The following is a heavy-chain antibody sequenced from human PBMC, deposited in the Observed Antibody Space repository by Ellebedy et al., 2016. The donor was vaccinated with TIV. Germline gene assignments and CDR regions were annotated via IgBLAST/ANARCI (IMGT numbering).Heavy chain of an antibody. CDR2: IYHSGST. CDR1: GGSISSGGYS. V-gene: IGHV4-30-2*01. Sequence: SETLSLXXAVSGGSISSGGYSWSWIRQPPGKGLEWIGYIYHSGSTYYNPSLKSRVTISVDRPKNQFSLKLSSVTAADTAVYYCARVGTTGFDYWGQGTLVTVSS. CDR3: ARVGTTGFDY. D-gene: IGHD4-17*01. J-gene: IGHJ4*02.